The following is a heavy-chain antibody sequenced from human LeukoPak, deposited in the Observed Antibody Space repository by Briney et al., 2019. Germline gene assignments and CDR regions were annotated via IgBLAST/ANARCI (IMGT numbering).Heavy chain of an antibody. CDR1: GNSISSGDNY. Sequence: SQTLSLTCTVSGNSISSGDNYWSWIRQPAGKGLEWIGRIYTSGSTNYNPSLKSRVTISVDTSKNQFSLRLSSVTAADTAVYYCARVAAKTVDYWGQGTLVTVSS. D-gene: IGHD2-15*01. J-gene: IGHJ4*02. CDR3: ARVAAKTVDY. CDR2: IYTSGST. V-gene: IGHV4-61*02.